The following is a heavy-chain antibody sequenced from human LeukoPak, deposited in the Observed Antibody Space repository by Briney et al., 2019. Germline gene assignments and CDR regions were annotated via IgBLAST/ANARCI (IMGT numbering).Heavy chain of an antibody. V-gene: IGHV4-59*01. CDR3: ARGFEGDGYNYEAFDI. J-gene: IGHJ3*02. CDR1: GGSISSYY. Sequence: PSETLSLTCTVTGGSISSYYWSWIRQPPGKGLGCIGYTPYSGSTNYNPSLKSRVTISVGTSKNQFSLKLSSVTAADTAVYYCARGFEGDGYNYEAFDIWGQGTMVTVSS. CDR2: TPYSGST. D-gene: IGHD5-24*01.